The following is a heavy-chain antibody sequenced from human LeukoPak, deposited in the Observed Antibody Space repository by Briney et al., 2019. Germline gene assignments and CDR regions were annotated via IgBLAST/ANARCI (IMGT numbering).Heavy chain of an antibody. V-gene: IGHV4-59*01. Sequence: SEALSLTCTVSGDSTNNYYWSWIRHPPGKGLEWRGYIYYSGNTNYNPSLKSRVTLSVDTSKNQFSLKVSSVTAADTAVYYCARVDCSTSSCPFDYWGQGTLVTVSS. CDR3: ARVDCSTSSCPFDY. CDR2: IYYSGNT. J-gene: IGHJ4*02. CDR1: GDSTNNYY. D-gene: IGHD2-2*01.